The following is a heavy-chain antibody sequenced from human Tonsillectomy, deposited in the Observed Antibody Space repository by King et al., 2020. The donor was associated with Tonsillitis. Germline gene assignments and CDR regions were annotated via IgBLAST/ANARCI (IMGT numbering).Heavy chain of an antibody. CDR2: VSSDGGTE. Sequence: QVQPVESGGGVVQPGRSLRLSCAASGFIFSNYGMHWVRQAPGKGLEWVAVVSSDGGTEYYADSVKGRFTISRDNSKNTLYLQMGSLRPEDTAVYYCAKDRPYTGSYWGQGTLLTVSS. V-gene: IGHV3-30*18. CDR1: GFIFSNYG. CDR3: AKDRPYTGSY. D-gene: IGHD1-26*01. J-gene: IGHJ4*02.